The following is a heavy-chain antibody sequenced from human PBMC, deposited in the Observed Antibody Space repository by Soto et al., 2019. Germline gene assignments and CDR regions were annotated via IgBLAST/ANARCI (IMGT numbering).Heavy chain of an antibody. V-gene: IGHV4-59*01. CDR2: IYYSGST. D-gene: IGHD5-18*01. CDR3: ASSKLDTAMVTPPHY. J-gene: IGHJ4*02. CDR1: GGSISSYY. Sequence: SETLSLTCTVSGGSISSYYWSWIRQPPGKGLEWIGYIYYSGSTNYNPSLKSRVTISVDTSKNQFSLKLSSVTAADTAVYYCASSKLDTAMVTPPHYWGQGTLVTVSS.